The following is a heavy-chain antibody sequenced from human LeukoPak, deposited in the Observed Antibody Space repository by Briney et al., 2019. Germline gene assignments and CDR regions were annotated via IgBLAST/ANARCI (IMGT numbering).Heavy chain of an antibody. J-gene: IGHJ5*02. CDR2: IIPIFGTA. V-gene: IGHV1-69*05. D-gene: IGHD6-25*01. CDR3: AIIPRGYFNWFDP. Sequence: SVKVSCKASGGTFSSYAISWVRQAPGQGLEWMGRIIPIFGTANYAQKFQGRVTITTDESTSTAYMELSSLRSEGTAVYYCAIIPRGYFNWFDPWGQGTLVTVSS. CDR1: GGTFSSYA.